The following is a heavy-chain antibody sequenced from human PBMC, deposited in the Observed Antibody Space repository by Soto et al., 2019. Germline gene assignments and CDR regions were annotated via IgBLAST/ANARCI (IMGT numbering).Heavy chain of an antibody. D-gene: IGHD3-3*01. J-gene: IGHJ4*02. V-gene: IGHV1-18*01. Sequence: ASVKVSCKASGYTFTSYGISWVRQAPGQGLEWMGWISAYNGNTNYAQKLQGRVTMTTDTSTSTAYMELRSLRSDDTAVYYCARDHRNLDFWSGYNPYYFDYWGQGTLVTVSS. CDR2: ISAYNGNT. CDR1: GYTFTSYG. CDR3: ARDHRNLDFWSGYNPYYFDY.